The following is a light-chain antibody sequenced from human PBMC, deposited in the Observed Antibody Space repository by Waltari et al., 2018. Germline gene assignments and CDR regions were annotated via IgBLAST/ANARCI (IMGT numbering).Light chain of an antibody. CDR2: WAS. J-gene: IGKJ2*01. Sequence: DIVMTQSPDSLAVSLGERATINCTSSRTVLYSSNSQNYLAWYQQKPGQPPKLLIYWASTRESGVPDRFSGSGSGTDFTLTISSLQAEDVAVYYCQQYYSTPHTFGQGTKLEIK. CDR3: QQYYSTPHT. CDR1: RTVLYSSNSQNY. V-gene: IGKV4-1*01.